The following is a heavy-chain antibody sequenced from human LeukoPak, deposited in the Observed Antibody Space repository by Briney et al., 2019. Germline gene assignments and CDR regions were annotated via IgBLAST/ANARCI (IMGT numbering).Heavy chain of an antibody. CDR2: MNHSGST. CDR1: VGYFSGHY. CDR3: ARFIVDDFWSGYYQSYGMDV. V-gene: IGHV4-34*01. D-gene: IGHD3-3*01. J-gene: IGHJ6*02. Sequence: SETLSLTCAVYVGYFSGHYWIWIRQPPWKGLEWIGEMNHSGSTNYNPSLKSRVTISVDTSKNQFSLKLSSVTAADTAVYYCARFIVDDFWSGYYQSYGMDVWGQGTTVTVSS.